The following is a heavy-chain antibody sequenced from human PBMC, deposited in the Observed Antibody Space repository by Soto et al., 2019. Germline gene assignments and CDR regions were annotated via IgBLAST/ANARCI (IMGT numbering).Heavy chain of an antibody. CDR3: ARGRLLYSGSDYMDY. Sequence: SETLSLTCTVSGGSITNYYWSWIRQPPGKGLEWMGYMYYIGSTNYNPSLKSRVTISLDTSKNQFSLRLNSMTAADTAVYYCARGRLLYSGSDYMDYWGQGTLVTVSS. D-gene: IGHD5-12*01. CDR1: GGSITNYY. J-gene: IGHJ4*02. V-gene: IGHV4-59*01. CDR2: MYYIGST.